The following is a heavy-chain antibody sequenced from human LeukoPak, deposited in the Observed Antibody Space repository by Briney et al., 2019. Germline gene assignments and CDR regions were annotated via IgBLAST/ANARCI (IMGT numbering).Heavy chain of an antibody. CDR1: GFTFSSYA. CDR2: ISGSGGST. D-gene: IGHD6-13*01. CDR3: ANRYSSSWYNSSDY. V-gene: IGHV3-23*01. J-gene: IGHJ4*02. Sequence: PGGSLRLSCAASGFTFSSYAMSWVRQAPGKGLEWVSAISGSGGSTYYADSVKGRFTISRDNSKNTLYLQMNSLRAEGTAVYYCANRYSSSWYNSSDYWGQGTLVTVSS.